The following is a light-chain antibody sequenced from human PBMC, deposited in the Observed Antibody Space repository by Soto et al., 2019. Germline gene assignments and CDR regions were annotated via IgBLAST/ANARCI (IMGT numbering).Light chain of an antibody. Sequence: EIVLTQSPGTLSLSPGERATLSCRASQSVSSSYLAWYQQKPGQAPRLLIYGASRRATGIPDRFSGSGSGTDFTLTISRLEPEVFAVYYGQQYGSSPRVTFGQGTRLEIK. CDR3: QQYGSSPRVT. J-gene: IGKJ5*01. V-gene: IGKV3-20*01. CDR2: GAS. CDR1: QSVSSSY.